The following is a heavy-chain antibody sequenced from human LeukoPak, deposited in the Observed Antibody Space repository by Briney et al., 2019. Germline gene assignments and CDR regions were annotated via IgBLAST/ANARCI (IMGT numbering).Heavy chain of an antibody. CDR3: ARHSPVQDYYDSSGYYDY. V-gene: IGHV3-74*01. CDR1: GFTFSSYW. Sequence: PGGSLRLSCAASGFTFSSYWMHWVRHAPGKGLVWVSRINSDGSSTSYADSVKGRFTISRDNAKNSLYLQMNSLRAEDTAVYYCARHSPVQDYYDSSGYYDYWGQGTLVTVSS. CDR2: INSDGSST. J-gene: IGHJ4*02. D-gene: IGHD3-22*01.